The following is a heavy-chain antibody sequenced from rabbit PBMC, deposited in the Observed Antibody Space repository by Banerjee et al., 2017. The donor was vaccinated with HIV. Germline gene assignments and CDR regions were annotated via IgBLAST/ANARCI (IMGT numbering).Heavy chain of an antibody. D-gene: IGHD7-1*01. CDR3: ARGEDTDYSNGGAGRYYSL. Sequence: QEQLEESGGDLVKPEGSLTLTCTASGFSFSSSYWICWVRQAPGKGLEWIACIYAGSSGSTYYASWAKGRFTISKTSSTTVTLQMTSLTAADTATYFCARGEDTDYSNGGAGRYYSLWGPGTLVTVS. V-gene: IGHV1S45*01. J-gene: IGHJ4*01. CDR1: GFSFSSSYW. CDR2: IYAGSSGST.